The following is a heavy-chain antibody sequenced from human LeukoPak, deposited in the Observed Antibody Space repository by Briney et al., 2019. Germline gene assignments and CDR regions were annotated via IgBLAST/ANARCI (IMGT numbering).Heavy chain of an antibody. CDR2: INHSGST. J-gene: IGHJ4*02. D-gene: IGHD4-17*01. V-gene: IGHV4-34*01. Sequence: PSETLSLTCTVSGGSISSYYWSWIRQPPGKGLEWIGEINHSGSTNYNPSLKSRVTISVDTSKNQFSLKLSSVTAADTAVYYCASSYGDYEGVGYWGQGTLVTVSS. CDR3: ASSYGDYEGVGY. CDR1: GGSISSYY.